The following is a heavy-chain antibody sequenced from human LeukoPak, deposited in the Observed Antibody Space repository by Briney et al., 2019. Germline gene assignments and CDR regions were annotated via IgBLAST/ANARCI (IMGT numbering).Heavy chain of an antibody. V-gene: IGHV4-61*01. CDR1: GGSVSSGSYY. J-gene: IGHJ4*02. Sequence: SETLSLTCAVSGGSVSSGSYYWSWIRQPPGKGLEWIGYIYYTGNTNHNPSLKSRVTISVDTSKNQFSLKLDSVTAADTAVYYCARDGDYWGQGTLVTVSS. CDR3: ARDGDY. CDR2: IYYTGNT.